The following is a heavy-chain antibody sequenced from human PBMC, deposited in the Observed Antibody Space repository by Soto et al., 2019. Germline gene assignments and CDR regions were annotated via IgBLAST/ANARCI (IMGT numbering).Heavy chain of an antibody. Sequence: SETLSLTCTVSGGSISSSYWSWIRQPPGKGLEWLAYIYDDGSANYNPSLKSRATISLDMSKNQFSLKLTSVTAADTAVYYCARDKYCSGGSCRKNWFDPWGRGTLVTVSS. J-gene: IGHJ5*02. CDR2: IYDDGSA. CDR3: ARDKYCSGGSCRKNWFDP. CDR1: GGSISSSY. V-gene: IGHV4-59*01. D-gene: IGHD2-15*01.